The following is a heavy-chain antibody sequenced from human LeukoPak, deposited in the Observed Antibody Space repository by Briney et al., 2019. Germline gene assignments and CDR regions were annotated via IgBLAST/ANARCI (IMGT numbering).Heavy chain of an antibody. D-gene: IGHD6-19*01. CDR1: GGSISNYY. V-gene: IGHV4-59*01. J-gene: IGHJ4*02. Sequence: SGTLSLTCTVSGGSISNYYWSWIRQPPGKGLEWIGYIYDSGSTNYNPSLKSRVTISVDTSKNQFSLKLSSVTAADTAVYYCAREGSSGWYAFDYWGQGTLVTVSS. CDR3: AREGSSGWYAFDY. CDR2: IYDSGST.